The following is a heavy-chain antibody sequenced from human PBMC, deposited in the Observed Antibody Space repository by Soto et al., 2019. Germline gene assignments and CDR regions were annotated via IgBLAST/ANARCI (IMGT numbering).Heavy chain of an antibody. V-gene: IGHV1-46*01. CDR2: INPSGGST. CDR3: ARSYCSGGSCYGWFDP. D-gene: IGHD2-15*01. J-gene: IGHJ5*02. Sequence: ASVKVSGKASGYTFTSYYMHRVRQAPGQGLEWMGIINPSGGSTSYAQKFQGRVTMTRDTSTSTVYMELSSLRSEDTAVYYCARSYCSGGSCYGWFDPWGQGTLVIVSS. CDR1: GYTFTSYY.